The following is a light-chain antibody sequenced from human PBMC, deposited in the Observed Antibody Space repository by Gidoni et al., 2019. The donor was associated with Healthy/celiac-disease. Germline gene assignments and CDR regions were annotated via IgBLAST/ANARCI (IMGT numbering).Light chain of an antibody. CDR3: CSYAGSSTFVV. Sequence: QSALTQPASVSGSPGQSITISCTGTSSDVGSYNLVPWYQQHPGKAPKLMVYGVSKRPAGVSNPFPGSKSGNTASLTISGLQAEDEADYYCCSYAGSSTFVVFGGGTKLTV. CDR1: SSDVGSYNL. CDR2: GVS. J-gene: IGLJ2*01. V-gene: IGLV2-23*02.